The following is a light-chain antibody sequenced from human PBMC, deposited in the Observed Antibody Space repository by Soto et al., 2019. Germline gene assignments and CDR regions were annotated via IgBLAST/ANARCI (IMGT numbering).Light chain of an antibody. CDR1: QNLRSS. CDR3: QQYNIRPQT. Sequence: VMTQSPATLSVSPGERATLSCRASQNLRSSLAWYQQKPGQAPRLLIYGASTRATGIPARFSGSGSGTEFTLTIRSMQSEDFAVYFCQQYNIRPQTFGQGTKVDIK. CDR2: GAS. V-gene: IGKV3-15*01. J-gene: IGKJ1*01.